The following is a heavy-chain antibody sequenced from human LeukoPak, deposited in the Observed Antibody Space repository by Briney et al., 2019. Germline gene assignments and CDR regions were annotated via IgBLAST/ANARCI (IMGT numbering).Heavy chain of an antibody. V-gene: IGHV4-59*12. CDR2: IYYSGST. CDR1: GGSISSYY. J-gene: IGHJ5*02. D-gene: IGHD5-24*01. CDR3: ARGRKRWLQFENWFDP. Sequence: SETLSLTCTVSGGSISSYYWSWIRQPPGKGLEWIGYIYYSGSTNYNPSLKSRVTISVDTSKNQFSLKLSSVTAADTAVYYCARGRKRWLQFENWFDPWGQGTLVTVSS.